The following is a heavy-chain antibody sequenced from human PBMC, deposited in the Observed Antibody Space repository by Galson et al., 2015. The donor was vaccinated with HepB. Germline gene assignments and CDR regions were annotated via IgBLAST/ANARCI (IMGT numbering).Heavy chain of an antibody. J-gene: IGHJ3*01. CDR3: STLPAANNGFDV. CDR1: GFAFNTYW. Sequence: SLRLSCAASGFAFNTYWIHWVRQAPGKGLVWVSRINSDGSNTTYAESVRGRFIISRDNAKNTASLQMNGLRVEDTAVYFCSTLPAANNGFDVWGQGTTVTVSS. V-gene: IGHV3-74*01. CDR2: INSDGSNT. D-gene: IGHD2-2*01.